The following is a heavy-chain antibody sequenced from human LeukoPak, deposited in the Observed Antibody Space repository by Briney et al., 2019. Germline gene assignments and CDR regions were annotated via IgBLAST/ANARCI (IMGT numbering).Heavy chain of an antibody. D-gene: IGHD4-17*01. CDR3: VGEDYGDYERDFDY. Sequence: GGSLRLSCAASGFTFSSYGMHWVRQAPGKGLEWVAFIRYDGSNKYYADSVKGRFTISRDNSKNTLYLQMNSLRAEDTAVYYCVGEDYGDYERDFDYWGQGALVTVSS. CDR2: IRYDGSNK. V-gene: IGHV3-30*02. J-gene: IGHJ4*02. CDR1: GFTFSSYG.